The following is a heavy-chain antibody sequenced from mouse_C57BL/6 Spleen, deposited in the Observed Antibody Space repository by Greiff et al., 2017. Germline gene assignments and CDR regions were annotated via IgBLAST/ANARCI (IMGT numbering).Heavy chain of an antibody. V-gene: IGHV10-1*01. D-gene: IGHD1-1*01. Sequence: EADGGLVQPKGSLKLSCAASGFSFNTYAMNWVRQAPGKGLEWVARIRSKSNNYATYYADSVKDRFTISRDDSESMLYLQMNNLKTEDTAMYYCVRDTTVVAPGFAYWGQGTLVTVAA. CDR1: GFSFNTYA. CDR2: IRSKSNNYAT. CDR3: VRDTTVVAPGFAY. J-gene: IGHJ3*01.